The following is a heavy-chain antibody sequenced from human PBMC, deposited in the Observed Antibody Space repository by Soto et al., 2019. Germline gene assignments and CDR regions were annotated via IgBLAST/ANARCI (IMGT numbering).Heavy chain of an antibody. D-gene: IGHD3-10*01. V-gene: IGHV3-23*01. Sequence: EVQLLESGGRLVQPGGSLTLSCEASGFTFSTYAMAWVRQAPGKGLEWVSGVSASGLNTDYADPVKGRFYISRDNSKNTEYLQMNSLRAEDTALHYCAKDRPGRTSGYFFDYWGQGTAVTGSS. CDR3: AKDRPGRTSGYFFDY. CDR2: VSASGLNT. CDR1: GFTFSTYA. J-gene: IGHJ4*02.